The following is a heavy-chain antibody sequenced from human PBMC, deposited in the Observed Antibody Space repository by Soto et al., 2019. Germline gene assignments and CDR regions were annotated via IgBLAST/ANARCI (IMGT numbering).Heavy chain of an antibody. D-gene: IGHD6-25*01. J-gene: IGHJ5*02. CDR2: ISSNSAYI. CDR3: TRDASRYSSGRGWFYR. Sequence: GGSLRLSCAASGFTFRSFTMNWVRQAPGKGLEWVSTISSNSAYIYYTDALRGRFTISRDNAKNSLHLQMNSLRAEDTAVYYCTRDASRYSSGRGWFYRWRPGTLGTVSS. CDR1: GFTFRSFT. V-gene: IGHV3-21*01.